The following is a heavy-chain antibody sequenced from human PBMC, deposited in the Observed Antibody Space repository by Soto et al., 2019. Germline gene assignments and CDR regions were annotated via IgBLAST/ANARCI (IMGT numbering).Heavy chain of an antibody. CDR2: ISSSSSYI. Sequence: GGSRRLSCAASGFTFSSYSMNWVRQAPGKGLEWVSSISSSSSYIYYADSVKGRFTISRDNAKNSLYLQMNSLRAEDTAVYYCARDAYYYDSSGPSGAFDIWGQGTMVTVSS. CDR1: GFTFSSYS. J-gene: IGHJ3*02. CDR3: ARDAYYYDSSGPSGAFDI. V-gene: IGHV3-21*01. D-gene: IGHD3-22*01.